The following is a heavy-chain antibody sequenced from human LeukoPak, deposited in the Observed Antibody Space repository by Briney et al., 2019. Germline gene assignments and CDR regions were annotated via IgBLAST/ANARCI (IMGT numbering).Heavy chain of an antibody. Sequence: GGSLRLSCAASGFTFSSYAMSWVRQAPGKGLEWVSAISGSGGSTYYADSVKGRFTISRDNSKNTLHLQMNSLRAEDTAVYYCAKAGWYDYYYGMDVWGQGTTVTVSS. D-gene: IGHD6-19*01. V-gene: IGHV3-23*01. CDR1: GFTFSSYA. J-gene: IGHJ6*02. CDR2: ISGSGGST. CDR3: AKAGWYDYYYGMDV.